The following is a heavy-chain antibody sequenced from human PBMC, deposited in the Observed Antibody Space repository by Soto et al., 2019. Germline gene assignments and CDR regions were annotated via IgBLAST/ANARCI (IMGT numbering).Heavy chain of an antibody. V-gene: IGHV4-59*08. CDR1: GGSISSYY. Sequence: SETLSLTCTVSGGSISSYYWSWIRQPPGKGLEWIGYIYYSGSTNYNPSLKSRVTISVDTSKNQFSLKLSSVTAADTAVYYCARLPEVGFITEEYYFDYWGQGTLVTVSS. CDR3: ARLPEVGFITEEYYFDY. D-gene: IGHD3-10*01. J-gene: IGHJ4*02. CDR2: IYYSGST.